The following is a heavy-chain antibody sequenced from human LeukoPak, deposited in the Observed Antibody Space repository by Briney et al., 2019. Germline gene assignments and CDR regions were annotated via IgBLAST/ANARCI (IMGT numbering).Heavy chain of an antibody. V-gene: IGHV3-23*01. CDR1: GXTFSSYA. D-gene: IGHD4-17*01. J-gene: IGHJ4*02. Sequence: SGGSLRLSCAASGXTFSSYAMSWVRQAPGKGLEWVSAVSGSGGSTYYAGFVKGRFTISRDNSKNTLYLQMNSLRAEDTAVYYCAKAWTVTTRGGYFDYWGQGTLVTVSS. CDR3: AKAWTVTTRGGYFDY. CDR2: VSGSGGST.